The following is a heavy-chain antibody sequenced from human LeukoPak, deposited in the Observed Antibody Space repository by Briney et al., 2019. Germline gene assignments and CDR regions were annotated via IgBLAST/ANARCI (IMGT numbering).Heavy chain of an antibody. CDR2: ISGSGGST. D-gene: IGHD6-6*01. V-gene: IGHV3-23*01. J-gene: IGHJ4*02. CDR3: ATAPRPDRPFDY. Sequence: GGSLRLSCAASGFTFSSYAMSWVRQAPGKGLEWVSAISGSGGSTYYADSVKGRFTISRDNSKDTLYLQMNSLRAEDTAVYYCATAPRPDRPFDYWGQGTLVTVSS. CDR1: GFTFSSYA.